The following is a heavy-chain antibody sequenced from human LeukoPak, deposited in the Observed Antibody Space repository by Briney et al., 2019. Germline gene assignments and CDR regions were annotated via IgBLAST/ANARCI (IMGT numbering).Heavy chain of an antibody. J-gene: IGHJ6*02. CDR3: ARDDCSGGSCYGTAAHYYYYGMDV. D-gene: IGHD2-15*01. CDR1: GGSFSGYN. CDR2: INHSGST. V-gene: IGHV4-34*01. Sequence: PSETLSLTCAVYGGSFSGYNWSWIRQPPGKGLEWIGEINHSGSTNYNPSLKSRVTISVDTSKNQFSLKLSSVTAADTAVYYCARDDCSGGSCYGTAAHYYYYGMDVWGQGTTVTVSS.